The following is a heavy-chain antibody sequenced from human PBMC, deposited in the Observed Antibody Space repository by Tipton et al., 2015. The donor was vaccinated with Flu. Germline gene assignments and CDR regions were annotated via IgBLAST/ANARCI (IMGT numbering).Heavy chain of an antibody. J-gene: IGHJ4*02. Sequence: TLSLTCTVSGDSISNYYWSWIRQPAGKGLEWIGRIYTSGSTNYNASLKSRVTMSVDTSKNQFSLKLSSVTVADTAVYYCARGSGSGTYLIFDFWGQGTLATVST. CDR2: IYTSGST. D-gene: IGHD3-10*01. V-gene: IGHV4-4*07. CDR1: GDSISNYY. CDR3: ARGSGSGTYLIFDF.